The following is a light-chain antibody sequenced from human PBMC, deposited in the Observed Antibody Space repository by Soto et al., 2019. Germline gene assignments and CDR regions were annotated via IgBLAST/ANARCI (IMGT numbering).Light chain of an antibody. CDR1: QSVSSY. CDR2: DAS. V-gene: IGKV3-11*01. CDR3: QKRSNWATGT. Sequence: EIVLTQSPATLSLSPGERATLSCRASQSVSSYLAWYQQKPGQAPRLLIYDASNRATGIPARFSGSGSGTDFTLTISSLEPEDFAVYYCQKRSNWATGTFGQGTKVEIK. J-gene: IGKJ1*01.